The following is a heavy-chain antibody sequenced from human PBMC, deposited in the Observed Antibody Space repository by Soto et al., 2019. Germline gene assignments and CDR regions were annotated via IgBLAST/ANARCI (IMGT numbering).Heavy chain of an antibody. D-gene: IGHD2-15*01. J-gene: IGHJ6*02. CDR3: AREGWVVVAATDYYYGMDV. CDR2: IYYSGST. Sequence: QVQLQESGPGLVKPSQTLSLTCTVSGGSISSGGYYWSWIRQHPGKGLERIGYIYYSGSTYYNPSLQSRVTVSVDTSQNQFSLKLSSVTAADTAVYYCAREGWVVVAATDYYYGMDVWGQGTTVTVSS. CDR1: GGSISSGGYY. V-gene: IGHV4-31*03.